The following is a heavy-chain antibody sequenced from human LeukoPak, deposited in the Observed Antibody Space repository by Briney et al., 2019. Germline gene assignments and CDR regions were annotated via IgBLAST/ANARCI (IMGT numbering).Heavy chain of an antibody. CDR3: AKNGFYDSSGYYWGAFDY. Sequence: GGSLRLSCAASGFTFSSSAMSWVRQAPGKGLEWVSAINGGGGSTYYADSVKGRFTISRDNSKNTLYLQMNSLRAEDTAVYYCAKNGFYDSSGYYWGAFDYWGQGTLVTVSS. J-gene: IGHJ4*02. CDR2: INGGGGST. D-gene: IGHD3-22*01. CDR1: GFTFSSSA. V-gene: IGHV3-23*01.